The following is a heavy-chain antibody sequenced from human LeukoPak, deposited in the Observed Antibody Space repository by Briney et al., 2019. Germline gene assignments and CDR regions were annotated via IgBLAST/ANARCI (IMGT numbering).Heavy chain of an antibody. D-gene: IGHD5-18*01. CDR3: AREWTLIQLFDY. V-gene: IGHV3-33*08. CDR2: IWYDGSNK. Sequence: GGSLRLSCAASGFPFSSYAMYWVRQAPGKGLEWVAVIWYDGSNKYYADSVKGRFTISRDNSKNTLYLQMNSLRAEDTAVYYCAREWTLIQLFDYWGQGTLVTVSS. J-gene: IGHJ4*02. CDR1: GFPFSSYA.